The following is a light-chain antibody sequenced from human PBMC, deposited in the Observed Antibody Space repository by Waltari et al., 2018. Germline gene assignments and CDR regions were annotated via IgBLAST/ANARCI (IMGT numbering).Light chain of an antibody. J-gene: IGLJ1*01. CDR3: AAWDDSLSGYV. CDR2: KND. Sequence: QSVLTQPPSASGTPGERVTISCSGSTSNVGTKTVNWYQHFPGMAPKLLIYKNDQRHSGVPDRFSGSKSGTSASLAFSGLQSEDEAVYYCAAWDDSLSGYVFGTGTKVSV. V-gene: IGLV1-44*01. CDR1: TSNVGTKT.